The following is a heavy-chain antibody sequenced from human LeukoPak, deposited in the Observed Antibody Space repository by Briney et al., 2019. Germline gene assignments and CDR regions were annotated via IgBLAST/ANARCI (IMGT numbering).Heavy chain of an antibody. CDR1: GFTFSSYS. Sequence: GGSLRLSCAASGFTFSSYSMNWVRQAPGKGLEWVAVISYDGSNKYYADSVKGRFTISRDNSKNTLYLQMNSLRAEDTAVYYCARDMAYSYGLGYYFDYWGQGTLVTVSS. V-gene: IGHV3-30*03. D-gene: IGHD5-18*01. J-gene: IGHJ4*02. CDR2: ISYDGSNK. CDR3: ARDMAYSYGLGYYFDY.